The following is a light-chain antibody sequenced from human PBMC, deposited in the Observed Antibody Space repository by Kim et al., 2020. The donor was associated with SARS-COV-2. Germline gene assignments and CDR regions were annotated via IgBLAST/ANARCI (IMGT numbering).Light chain of an antibody. Sequence: GHSITSSCTGTSSDVGRYNYVSWYQQHPGKAPKLMILDVTKRPSGVSNRFSGSKSGNTASLTISGLRTEDEADYYCASYASSNTYVFGTGTKVTVL. CDR1: SSDVGRYNY. CDR3: ASYASSNTYV. V-gene: IGLV2-14*03. J-gene: IGLJ1*01. CDR2: DVT.